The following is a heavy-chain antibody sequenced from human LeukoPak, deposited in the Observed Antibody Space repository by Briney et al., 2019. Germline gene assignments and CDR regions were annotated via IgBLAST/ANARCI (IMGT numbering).Heavy chain of an antibody. D-gene: IGHD3-22*01. CDR1: GYSISSGYY. CDR2: IYHSGST. V-gene: IGHV4-38-2*02. Sequence: SETLSLTCTVSGYSISSGYYWGWIRQPPGKGLEWIGSIYHSGSTYHNPSLKSRVTISVDTSKNQFSLKLSSVTAADTAVYYCARVGYYYDSSGYYYLGYFDYWGQGTLVTVSS. J-gene: IGHJ4*02. CDR3: ARVGYYYDSSGYYYLGYFDY.